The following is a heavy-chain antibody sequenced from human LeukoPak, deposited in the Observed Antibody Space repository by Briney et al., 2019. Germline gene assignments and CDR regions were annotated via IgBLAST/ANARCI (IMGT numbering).Heavy chain of an antibody. V-gene: IGHV3-7*01. CDR3: ARDSYYDSSQNFDY. Sequence: GGSLRLSCAASGFTFSSYWMSWVRQAPGKGLEWVANIKQDGSEKYYVDSVKGRFTISRHNAKNSLYLQMNSLRAEDTAVYYCARDSYYDSSQNFDYWGQGTLVTVSS. CDR2: IKQDGSEK. J-gene: IGHJ4*02. CDR1: GFTFSSYW. D-gene: IGHD3-22*01.